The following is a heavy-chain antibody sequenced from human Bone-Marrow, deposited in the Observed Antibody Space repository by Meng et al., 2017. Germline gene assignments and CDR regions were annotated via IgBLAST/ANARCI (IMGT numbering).Heavy chain of an antibody. Sequence: VRRVGAGGGLVKPGGSLGLSCVASGFSFTDAWMNWVRQAPGKGLEWVGRIKSNSDGGTTDYAAPVKGRFTISRDDSKNTLYLQMNSLITEDTAVYFCATGAAAADHWGQGTLVTVSS. CDR3: ATGAAAADH. CDR1: GFSFTDAW. D-gene: IGHD6-13*01. CDR2: IKSNSDGGTT. J-gene: IGHJ4*02. V-gene: IGHV3-15*01.